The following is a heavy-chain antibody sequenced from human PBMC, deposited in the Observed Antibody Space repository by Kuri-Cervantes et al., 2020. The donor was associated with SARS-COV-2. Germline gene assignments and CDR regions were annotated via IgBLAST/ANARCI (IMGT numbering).Heavy chain of an antibody. Sequence: SETLSLTCAVSGGSISSSNWWSWVRQPPGKGLEWIGEIYHSGSTNYNPSLKSRATISVDKSKNQFSLKLSSVTAADTAVYYCARSGEDYPFDYWGQGTLVTVSS. V-gene: IGHV4-4*02. D-gene: IGHD3-10*01. CDR1: GGSISSSNW. J-gene: IGHJ4*02. CDR3: ARSGEDYPFDY. CDR2: IYHSGST.